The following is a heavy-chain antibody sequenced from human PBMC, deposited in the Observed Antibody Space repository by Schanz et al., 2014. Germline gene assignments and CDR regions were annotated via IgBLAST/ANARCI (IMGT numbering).Heavy chain of an antibody. CDR3: ARIIDGDYLY. V-gene: IGHV1-69*04. J-gene: IGHJ4*02. CDR2: IIPPLRQT. D-gene: IGHD4-17*01. CDR1: GATFNSYA. Sequence: QVRLVQSGAEVKKPGSSVKVSCKSSGATFNSYAFGWVRQAPGQGFEWVGSIIPPLRQTRYAQKFEERVIITADTSTPTVYMDLASLTSDETAVYFCARIIDGDYLYWGQGTLVTVSS.